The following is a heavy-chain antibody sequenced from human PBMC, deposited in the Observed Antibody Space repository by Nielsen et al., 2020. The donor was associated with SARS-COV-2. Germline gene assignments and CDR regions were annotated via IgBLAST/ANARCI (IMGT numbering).Heavy chain of an antibody. J-gene: IGHJ4*02. Sequence: GGSLRLSCAASGFTFSSLWMSWVRQVPGKGLEWVADIKPDGSEKVYVDSVKGRFTISRDNAKNSMSLQMNSLRAEDTAVYYCAKHRWGHFYDSTDYWGQGTLVTVSS. D-gene: IGHD3-22*01. V-gene: IGHV3-7*03. CDR1: GFTFSSLW. CDR3: AKHRWGHFYDSTDY. CDR2: IKPDGSEK.